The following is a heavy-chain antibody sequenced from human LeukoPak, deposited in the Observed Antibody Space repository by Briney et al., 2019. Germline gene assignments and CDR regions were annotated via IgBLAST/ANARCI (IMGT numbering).Heavy chain of an antibody. CDR2: IYYSGST. CDR3: ARVRFWERYMDV. Sequence: PSETLSLTCTVSGGSISSYYWSWIRQPPGKGLEWIGYIYYSGSTNYNPSLKSRVTISVDTSKNQFSLKLSSVTAADTAVYYCARVRFWERYMDVWGKGTTVTISS. CDR1: GGSISSYY. D-gene: IGHD3-10*01. V-gene: IGHV4-59*01. J-gene: IGHJ6*03.